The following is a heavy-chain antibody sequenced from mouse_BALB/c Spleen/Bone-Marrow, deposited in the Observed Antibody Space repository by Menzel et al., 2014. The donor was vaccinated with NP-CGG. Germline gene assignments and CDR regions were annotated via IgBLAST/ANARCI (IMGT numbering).Heavy chain of an antibody. J-gene: IGHJ4*01. D-gene: IGHD2-12*01. V-gene: IGHV2-4*01. CDR3: ARNKDDDMDY. Sequence: QVQLKDSGPGLVQPSQSLSITCTVSGFSLTSYGVHWVRQPPGKGLEWLGVIWSGGSTDYNAAFISRLSISKDNSKSQVFLKMNSLQAEHTAIYDCARNKDDDMDYWGQGSSVTVSS. CDR1: GFSLTSYG. CDR2: IWSGGST.